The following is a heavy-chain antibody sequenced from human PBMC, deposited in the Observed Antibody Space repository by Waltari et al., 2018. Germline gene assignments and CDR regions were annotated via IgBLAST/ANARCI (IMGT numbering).Heavy chain of an antibody. D-gene: IGHD1-26*01. Sequence: QVQLVQSGAEVKKPGASVKVSCKVSGYTLTELSMHWVRQAPGKGLDGMGGFDPEDGETTDAQKFEGRVSRTEDTATDTAYMELSSLGCEDTAVYYCALDSGSYSEDALDIWGQGTMVTVSA. CDR1: GYTLTELS. CDR2: FDPEDGET. J-gene: IGHJ3*02. V-gene: IGHV1-24*01. CDR3: ALDSGSYSEDALDI.